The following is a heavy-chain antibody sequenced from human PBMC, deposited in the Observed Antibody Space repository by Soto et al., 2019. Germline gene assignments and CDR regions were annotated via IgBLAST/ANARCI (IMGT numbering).Heavy chain of an antibody. CDR1: GASISGFY. CDR3: VRDGTKTLRDWFDP. J-gene: IGHJ5*02. CDR2: IYATGTT. Sequence: SETLSLTCTVSGASISGFYWSWIRKSAGKGLEWTGRIYATGTTDYNPTLKSRVMMSVDSSKKQFSLKLSSVTAADTAVYYCVRDGTKTLRDWFDPWGQGMSVTVSS. D-gene: IGHD1-1*01. V-gene: IGHV4-4*07.